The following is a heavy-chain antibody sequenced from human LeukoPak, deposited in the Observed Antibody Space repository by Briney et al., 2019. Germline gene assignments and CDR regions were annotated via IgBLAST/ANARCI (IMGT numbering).Heavy chain of an antibody. CDR3: ARTGRSGYRRGY. V-gene: IGHV3-23*01. J-gene: IGHJ4*02. D-gene: IGHD3-3*01. CDR2: ISGSGGST. CDR1: GLPFSSYA. Sequence: GGPLRLSCEASGLPFSSYAISWVRQAPGKGLEWVSAISGSGGSTYYADSVKGRFTISRDNSKNTLYLQMNSLRAEDTAVYYCARTGRSGYRRGYWGQGTLVTVSS.